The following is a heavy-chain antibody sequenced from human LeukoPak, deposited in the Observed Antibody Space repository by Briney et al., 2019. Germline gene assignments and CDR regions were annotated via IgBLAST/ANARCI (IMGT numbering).Heavy chain of an antibody. J-gene: IGHJ3*02. CDR3: ARAGLRDAFDI. CDR1: GFSVSVNY. D-gene: IGHD5-12*01. Sequence: GGSLRLSCEISGFSVSVNYINWVRQAPGKGLEWVSVIHTDGTKYYGDSVKGRFIISRDESKNTVYLQMNSLRAEDTAMYYCARAGLRDAFDIWGQGTMVTVSS. CDR2: IHTDGTK. V-gene: IGHV3-53*01.